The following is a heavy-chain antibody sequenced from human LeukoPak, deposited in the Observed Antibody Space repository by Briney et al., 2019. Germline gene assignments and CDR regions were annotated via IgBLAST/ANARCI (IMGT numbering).Heavy chain of an antibody. CDR3: ARDFRLTTISAFDP. CDR1: GYTFTSYG. V-gene: IGHV1-18*01. CDR2: ISAYNGNT. D-gene: IGHD4/OR15-4a*01. Sequence: ASVKVSCKASGYTFTSYGISWVRQAPGQGLEWMGWISAYNGNTNYAQKFQGRVTMTRDTSTSTVYMELSSLRSEDTAVYYCARDFRLTTISAFDPWGQGPLVTVSS. J-gene: IGHJ5*02.